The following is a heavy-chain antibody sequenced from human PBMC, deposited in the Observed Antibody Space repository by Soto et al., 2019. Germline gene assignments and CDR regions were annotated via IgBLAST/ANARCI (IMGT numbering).Heavy chain of an antibody. Sequence: SETLSLTCTVSGGSISSYYWSWIRQPPGKGLEWIGGIDYRGSTLYNPSLRSRITMSIDTSKKFFSLKLTSVSASDTALYYCTRLLPPYDTPGPSWFGPWGQGNPVTVS. CDR3: TRLLPPYDTPGPSWFGP. CDR1: GGSISSYY. D-gene: IGHD3-9*01. CDR2: IDYRGST. V-gene: IGHV4-59*04. J-gene: IGHJ5*02.